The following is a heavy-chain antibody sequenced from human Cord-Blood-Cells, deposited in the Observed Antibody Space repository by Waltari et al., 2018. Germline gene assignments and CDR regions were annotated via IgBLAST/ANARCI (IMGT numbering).Heavy chain of an antibody. CDR1: GGSISSSNW. Sequence: QVQLQESGPGLVKPSGTLSLTCAVSGGSISSSNWWSWVRQPPGKGLEWIGEIYHSGSTNYNPALKSRVTIAVDKSENQFSLKLSAVTAADTAVYYCAGGGPLRGWVSYWGQGTLVTVSS. V-gene: IGHV4-4*02. D-gene: IGHD6-19*01. CDR2: IYHSGST. J-gene: IGHJ4*02. CDR3: AGGGPLRGWVSY.